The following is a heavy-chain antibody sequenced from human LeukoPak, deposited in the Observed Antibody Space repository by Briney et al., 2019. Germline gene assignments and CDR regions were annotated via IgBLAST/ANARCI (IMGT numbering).Heavy chain of an antibody. CDR2: IYYSGST. D-gene: IGHD3-10*01. CDR3: ARDSWSSSGVGY. Sequence: SETLSLTCTVSGDSISSSSYYWAWIRQPPGKGLEWIGSIYYSGSTYYNASLKSRATISVDTSKNQFSLKLNSVTAADTAVYYCARDSWSSSGVGYWGQGTLVTVSS. J-gene: IGHJ4*02. V-gene: IGHV4-39*07. CDR1: GDSISSSSYY.